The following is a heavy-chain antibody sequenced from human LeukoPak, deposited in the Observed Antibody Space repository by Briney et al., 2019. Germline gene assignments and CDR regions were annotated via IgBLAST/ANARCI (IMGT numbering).Heavy chain of an antibody. J-gene: IGHJ4*02. V-gene: IGHV1-18*01. D-gene: IGHD6-13*01. CDR1: GYTFTSYG. CDR2: ISAYNGNT. Sequence: ASVKVSCKASGYTFTSYGISWVRQAPGQGLEWMGCISAYNGNTNYAQKLQGRVTMTTDTSTSTAYMELRSLRSDDTAVYYCARDRAPSVAAAGAWDYWGQGTLVTVSS. CDR3: ARDRAPSVAAAGAWDY.